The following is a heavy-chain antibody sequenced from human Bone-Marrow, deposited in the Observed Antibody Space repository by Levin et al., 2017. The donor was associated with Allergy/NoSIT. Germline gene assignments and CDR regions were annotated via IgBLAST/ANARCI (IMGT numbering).Heavy chain of an antibody. CDR2: LYYSGST. J-gene: IGHJ4*02. D-gene: IGHD3-22*01. Sequence: SETLSLTCTVSPDSISSYYWSWIRQSPGKGLEWIGYLYYSGSTRYNPSLKSRVTIFLDTSKNQLSLTLSSVTAADTAVYYCASTYYLDSSGYYADYWGQGTLVTVSS. CDR3: ASTYYLDSSGYYADY. CDR1: PDSISSYY. V-gene: IGHV4-59*01.